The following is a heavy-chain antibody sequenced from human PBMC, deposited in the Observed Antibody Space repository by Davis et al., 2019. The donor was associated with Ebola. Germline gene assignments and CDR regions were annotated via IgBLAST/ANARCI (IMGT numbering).Heavy chain of an antibody. Sequence: GGSLRLSCAASGFTFSSYGMHWVRQAPGKGLEWVSAISGSGGSTYYADSVKGRFTISRDNSKNTLYLQMNSLRAEDTAVYYCAKVRSGSYYSSYYYGMDVWGQGTTVTVSS. V-gene: IGHV3-23*01. J-gene: IGHJ6*02. CDR1: GFTFSSYG. D-gene: IGHD1-26*01. CDR2: ISGSGGST. CDR3: AKVRSGSYYSSYYYGMDV.